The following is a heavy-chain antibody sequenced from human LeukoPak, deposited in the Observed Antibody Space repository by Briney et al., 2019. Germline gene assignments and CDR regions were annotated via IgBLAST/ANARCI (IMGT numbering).Heavy chain of an antibody. D-gene: IGHD5-24*01. CDR2: IRWDGGST. Sequence: GGSLRLSCAASGFTFDDYTMHWVRQTPGKGLEWVSLIRWDGGSTYYADSVKGRFTITRDNSKNSLYLQMNSLRTEDTALYYCAKEGDGYHWGQGTMVTVSS. CDR1: GFTFDDYT. V-gene: IGHV3-43*01. J-gene: IGHJ3*01. CDR3: AKEGDGYH.